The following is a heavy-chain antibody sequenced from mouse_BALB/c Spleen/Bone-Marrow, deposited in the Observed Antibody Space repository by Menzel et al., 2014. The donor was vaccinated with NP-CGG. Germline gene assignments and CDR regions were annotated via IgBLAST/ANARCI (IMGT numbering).Heavy chain of an antibody. CDR2: INPGSGGI. J-gene: IGHJ4*01. CDR3: ARSIYDGYSEAMDY. CDR1: GYAFTNYL. D-gene: IGHD2-3*01. Sequence: QVQLQQSGTDLVRPGSSGKVSCKASGYAFTNYLIEWIKQRPGQGLEWIGVINPGSGGINYNERFKGKVTLTADKSSSTPFMQLSSLTSDDSAVYFCARSIYDGYSEAMDYWGQGTSVTVSS. V-gene: IGHV1-54*03.